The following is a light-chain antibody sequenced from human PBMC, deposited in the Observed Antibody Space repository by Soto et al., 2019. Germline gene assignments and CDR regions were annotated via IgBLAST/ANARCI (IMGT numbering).Light chain of an antibody. CDR3: QHYNSYSEA. CDR2: RAS. J-gene: IGKJ1*01. V-gene: IGKV1-5*03. CDR1: QSISNW. Sequence: DIQMTQSPSTLSASVGDRVTLACRASQSISNWLAWYQQRKGKAPKVLIYRASNLASGVPSRFRGSGSGTEFTLTISSLQPDDFETYYCQHYNSYSEAFGQGTKVDIK.